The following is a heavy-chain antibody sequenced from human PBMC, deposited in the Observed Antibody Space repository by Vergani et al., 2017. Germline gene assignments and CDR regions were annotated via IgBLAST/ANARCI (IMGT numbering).Heavy chain of an antibody. CDR2: IQFDGSKQ. V-gene: IGHV3-30*02. CDR1: GFTLTNYD. J-gene: IGHJ4*02. D-gene: IGHD3-16*01. CDR3: AKHFRGWGIDF. Sequence: QVQLLESGGGVVQRGGSLRLSCVTSGFTLTNYDMQWIRQGPGKGLEFVAFIQFDGSKQYYADSVKGRFTLSRDFSKNTLYLQMNRLRTDETATYYCAKHFRGWGIDFGGQGTQVIVSS.